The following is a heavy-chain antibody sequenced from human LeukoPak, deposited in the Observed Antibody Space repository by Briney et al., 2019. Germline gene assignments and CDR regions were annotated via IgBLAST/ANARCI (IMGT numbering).Heavy chain of an antibody. CDR2: ISWNSGSI. CDR3: AKGLSPDGSGSSDY. J-gene: IGHJ4*02. CDR1: RFTFDDYA. V-gene: IGHV3-9*01. D-gene: IGHD3-10*01. Sequence: GRSLRLSCAASRFTFDDYAVHWVGQARGKGLEWVSGISWNSGSIGYADSVKGRFTISRDNAKNSLYLQMNSLRAEDTALYYCAKGLSPDGSGSSDYWGQGTPVTVSS.